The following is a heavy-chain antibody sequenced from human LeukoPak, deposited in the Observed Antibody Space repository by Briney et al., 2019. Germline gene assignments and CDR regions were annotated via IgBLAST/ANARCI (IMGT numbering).Heavy chain of an antibody. D-gene: IGHD2-2*01. CDR1: GGSIRSGSYY. V-gene: IGHV4-61*02. Sequence: SETLSLTCTVSGGSIRSGSYYWSWIRQPAGKGLEWIGRIYTSGSTNYNPSLKSRVTISVDTSKNQFSLKLSSVTAADTAVYYCARRYCSSTSCYGAFDYWGQGTLISVSS. CDR2: IYTSGST. J-gene: IGHJ4*02. CDR3: ARRYCSSTSCYGAFDY.